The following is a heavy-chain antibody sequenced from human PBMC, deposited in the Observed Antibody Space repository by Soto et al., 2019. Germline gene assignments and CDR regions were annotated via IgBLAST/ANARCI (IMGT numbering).Heavy chain of an antibody. Sequence: PGGSLRLSCAASGFTVSSNYMSWVRQTPGKGLEWVSVIHSGGTTYYADSVKGRFTISRDNSKNTLYLQMNSLRAEDTAVYYCASGRRRVVAGTPIDSWGQGTLVTVSS. J-gene: IGHJ4*02. CDR3: ASGRRRVVAGTPIDS. V-gene: IGHV3-53*01. CDR2: IHSGGTT. D-gene: IGHD6-19*01. CDR1: GFTVSSNY.